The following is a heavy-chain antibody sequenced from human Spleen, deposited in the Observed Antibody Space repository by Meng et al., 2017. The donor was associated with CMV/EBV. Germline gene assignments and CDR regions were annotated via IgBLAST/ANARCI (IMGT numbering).Heavy chain of an antibody. CDR3: AREMAAYDY. CDR1: GFTFDSYE. J-gene: IGHJ4*02. V-gene: IGHV3-48*03. CDR2: ISSSGSTI. Sequence: GESLKISCAASGFTFDSYEMNWVRQAPGKGLEWVSYISSSGSTIYYADSVKGRFTISRDSARNSLYLQMDSLRAEDTAVYYCAREMAAYDYWGQGTLVTVSS. D-gene: IGHD5-24*01.